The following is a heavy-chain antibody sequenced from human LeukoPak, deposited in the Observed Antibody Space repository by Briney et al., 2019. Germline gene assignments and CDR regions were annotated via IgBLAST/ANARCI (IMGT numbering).Heavy chain of an antibody. Sequence: ASVKVSCKASGYTFTSYGISWGRQAPGQGLEWMGWISAYNGNTNSAQKVQGRVTLTTDTSTSTAYMELRSLRSDDTAVYYCARQVETSMAFPDYWGQGTLVTVSS. D-gene: IGHD5-18*01. CDR2: ISAYNGNT. J-gene: IGHJ4*02. CDR3: ARQVETSMAFPDY. V-gene: IGHV1-18*01. CDR1: GYTFTSYG.